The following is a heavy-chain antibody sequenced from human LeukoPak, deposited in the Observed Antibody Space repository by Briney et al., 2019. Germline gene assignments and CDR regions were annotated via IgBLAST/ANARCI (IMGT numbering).Heavy chain of an antibody. CDR1: GGSISGFY. CDR3: ARRRGDGYSDY. V-gene: IGHV4-59*08. CDR2: IYKSGST. J-gene: IGHJ4*02. Sequence: SETLSLTCTVSGGSISGFYWSWIRQPPGKGLEWIGYIYKSGSTNYNPSLKSRVTISIDTSKNQFSLKLSSVTAADTAVYYCARRRGDGYSDYWGQGTLVTVSS. D-gene: IGHD5-24*01.